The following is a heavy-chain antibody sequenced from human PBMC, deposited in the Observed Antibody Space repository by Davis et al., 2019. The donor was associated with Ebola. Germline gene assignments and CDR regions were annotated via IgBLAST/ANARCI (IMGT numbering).Heavy chain of an antibody. D-gene: IGHD6-13*01. J-gene: IGHJ1*01. CDR1: GYTFVDYG. Sequence: ASVKVSCKASGYTFVDYGISWVRQAPGQGLEWMGWISAYYGTTRYAQKVEGRVAMTRDTSTRTAYMELRSLRHDDTAVYYCVSERAAGTAGAYVYLQYWGQGTLVTVSS. V-gene: IGHV1-18*01. CDR3: VSERAAGTAGAYVYLQY. CDR2: ISAYYGTT.